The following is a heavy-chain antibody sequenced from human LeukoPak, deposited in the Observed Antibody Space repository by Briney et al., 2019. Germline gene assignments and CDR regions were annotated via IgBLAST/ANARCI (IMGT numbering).Heavy chain of an antibody. J-gene: IGHJ4*02. Sequence: GGSLRLSCAASGFTFSSYGMHWVRQAPGKGLEWVVVISYDGSNKYYADSVKGRFTISRDNSKNTLYLQMNSLRAEDTAVYYCAKARVLRYFDWSFDYWGQGTLVTVSS. D-gene: IGHD3-9*01. CDR1: GFTFSSYG. CDR2: ISYDGSNK. V-gene: IGHV3-30*18. CDR3: AKARVLRYFDWSFDY.